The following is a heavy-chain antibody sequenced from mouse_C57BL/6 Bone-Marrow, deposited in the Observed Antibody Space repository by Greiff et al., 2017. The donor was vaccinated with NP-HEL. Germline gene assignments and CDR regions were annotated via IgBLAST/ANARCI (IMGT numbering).Heavy chain of an antibody. J-gene: IGHJ3*01. CDR3: TGDGSPFAY. CDR2: IRLKSDNYAT. Sequence: EVMLVESGGGLVQPGGSMKLSCVASGFTFSNYWMNWVRQSPEKGLEWVAQIRLKSDNYATHYAESVKGRFTISRDDSKSSVYLQMNNLRAEDTGIYYCTGDGSPFAYWGQGTLVTVSA. V-gene: IGHV6-3*01. CDR1: GFTFSNYW. D-gene: IGHD2-3*01.